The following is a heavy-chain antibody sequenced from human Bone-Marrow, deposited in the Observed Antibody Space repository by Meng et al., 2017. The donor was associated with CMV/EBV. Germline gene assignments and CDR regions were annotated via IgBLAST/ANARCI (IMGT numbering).Heavy chain of an antibody. CDR3: ARAPLYDGPANIFVFDI. V-gene: IGHV1-2*02. CDR2: INPNNDAT. J-gene: IGHJ3*02. Sequence: ASVKVSCKASGYTFTGYYMHWVRQAPGQGLEWMGWINPNNDATSSAQKFQGRVTMTRDMSVSTASMELSRLISDDTAVYYRARAPLYDGPANIFVFDIWGQGTMVTVSS. CDR1: GYTFTGYY. D-gene: IGHD2-2*01.